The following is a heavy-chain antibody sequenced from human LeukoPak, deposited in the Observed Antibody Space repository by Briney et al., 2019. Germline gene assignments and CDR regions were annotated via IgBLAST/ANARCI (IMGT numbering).Heavy chain of an antibody. CDR1: GGTFSSYA. V-gene: IGHV1-69*13. CDR3: ARDLNYYGSGSYGGGY. CDR2: IIPIFGTA. J-gene: IGHJ4*02. Sequence: SVKVSCKASGGTFSSYAISWVRQAPGQGLEWMGGIIPIFGTANYAQKFQGRVTITADESTSTAYMELSSLRSEDTAVYYCARDLNYYGSGSYGGGYWGQGTLVTVSS. D-gene: IGHD3-10*01.